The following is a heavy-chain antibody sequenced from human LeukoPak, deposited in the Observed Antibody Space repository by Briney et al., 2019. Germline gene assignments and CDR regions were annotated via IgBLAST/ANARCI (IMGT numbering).Heavy chain of an antibody. CDR2: ISNGGDHT. Sequence: GGSLRLSCVASGFTFRDFSMSWVRQAPGKGLEWVSVISNGGDHTYYADSVKGRFAISRDNSKNTLYLQMNSLRTEDTAIYYCAKDRLYFGNDFGDYWGQGTLATVSS. J-gene: IGHJ4*02. CDR3: AKDRLYFGNDFGDY. CDR1: GFTFRDFS. V-gene: IGHV3-23*01. D-gene: IGHD3-9*01.